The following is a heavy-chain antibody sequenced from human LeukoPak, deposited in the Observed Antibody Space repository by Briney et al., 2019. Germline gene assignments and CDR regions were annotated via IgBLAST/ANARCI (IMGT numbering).Heavy chain of an antibody. Sequence: GRSLRLSCVASGFMFSNYAMHWVRQAPGKGLEWVSAISGSGGSTYYADSVKGRFTISRDNSKNTLYLQMNSLRAEDTAVYYCAKVPTQIPNPYNSIGYCSGGSCSDFDIWGQGTMVTVSS. J-gene: IGHJ3*02. D-gene: IGHD2-15*01. CDR1: GFMFSNYA. V-gene: IGHV3-23*01. CDR2: ISGSGGST. CDR3: AKVPTQIPNPYNSIGYCSGGSCSDFDI.